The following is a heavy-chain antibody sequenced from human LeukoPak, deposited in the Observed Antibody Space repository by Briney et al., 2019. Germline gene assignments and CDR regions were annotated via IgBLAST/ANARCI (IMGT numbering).Heavy chain of an antibody. J-gene: IGHJ4*02. CDR2: IKSKTDGGTT. CDR3: TTSYCGGDCCYYEGY. Sequence: KSGGSLRLSCAASGFTFSNAWMSWVRQAPGKGLEWVGRIKSKTDGGTTDYAAPVKGRFTISRDDSKSTLFLQMDSLKTEDTAVYYCTTSYCGGDCCYYEGYWGQGTLVTVSS. D-gene: IGHD2-21*02. CDR1: GFTFSNAW. V-gene: IGHV3-15*01.